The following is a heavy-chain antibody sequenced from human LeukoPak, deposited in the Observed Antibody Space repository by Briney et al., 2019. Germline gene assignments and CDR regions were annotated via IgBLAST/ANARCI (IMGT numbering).Heavy chain of an antibody. CDR1: GYTFTSYG. J-gene: IGHJ6*04. Sequence: GASVKVSCNASGYTFTSYGISWGPQAPGQGLEGRGWISAYNGNTNYAQKLQGRVTMTTGTSTSTAYMELRSLRSDDTAVYYCARDRSSGWYEYYYYYGMDVWGKGTTVTVSS. D-gene: IGHD6-19*01. CDR2: ISAYNGNT. V-gene: IGHV1-18*04. CDR3: ARDRSSGWYEYYYYYGMDV.